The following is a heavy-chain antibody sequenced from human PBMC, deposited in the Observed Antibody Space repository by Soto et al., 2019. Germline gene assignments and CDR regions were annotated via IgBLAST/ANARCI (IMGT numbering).Heavy chain of an antibody. J-gene: IGHJ4*02. CDR1: GFSFSNYW. CDR3: EHIVGGTPSDY. D-gene: IGHD1-26*01. CDR2: IKSDGTYT. V-gene: IGHV3-74*01. Sequence: RGSLRLSCVASGFSFSNYWMHWVRQAPGKGLEWVSRIKSDGTYTSYADSVKGRFTISRDNAKNTLYVQMNSLRVEDTDVYYCEHIVGGTPSDYCGQRTLVPVSS.